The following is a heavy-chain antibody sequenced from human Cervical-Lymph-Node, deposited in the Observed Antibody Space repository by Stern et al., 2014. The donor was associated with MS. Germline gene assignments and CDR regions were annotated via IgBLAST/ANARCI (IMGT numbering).Heavy chain of an antibody. J-gene: IGHJ4*02. V-gene: IGHV3-33*01. Sequence: QMQLVQSGGGVVQPGRSLRLSCATSGFPLSGYAMHWVRQAPGKELEWLAIVWHDGSNDYYADSVKGRFTISRDNSKNTVYLQMNSLRAEDTGVYYCARDLSSSGYYSDSCFDYWGQGTLVTVSS. CDR1: GFPLSGYA. D-gene: IGHD6-25*01. CDR3: ARDLSSSGYYSDSCFDY. CDR2: VWHDGSND.